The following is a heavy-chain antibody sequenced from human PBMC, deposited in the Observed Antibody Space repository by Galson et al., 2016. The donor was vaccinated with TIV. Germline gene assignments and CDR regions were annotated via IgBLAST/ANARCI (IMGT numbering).Heavy chain of an antibody. D-gene: IGHD7-27*01. CDR1: GYIFINYY. V-gene: IGHV1-2*02. CDR2: FNPDSGAT. CDR3: ARVNWGRAFDY. Sequence: SVKVSCKASGYIFINYYIHWVRQAPGQGLEWLGWFNPDSGATQYAQKFQGRVTMTRDTSISTAYMELRRRISDDTAVYYCARVNWGRAFDYWGQGTQVTGSS. J-gene: IGHJ4*02.